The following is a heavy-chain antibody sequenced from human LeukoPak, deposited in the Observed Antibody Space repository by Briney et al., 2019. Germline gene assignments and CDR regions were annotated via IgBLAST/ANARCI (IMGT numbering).Heavy chain of an antibody. D-gene: IGHD6-13*01. Sequence: PSETLSLTCTVSGGSISSYYWSWIRQPPGKGLEWIGYIYYSGSTNYNPSLKSRVTISVDTSKNQFSLKLSSVTAADTAVYYCASYSPVSYYYYYYMDVWGKGTTVTVSS. J-gene: IGHJ6*03. CDR2: IYYSGST. V-gene: IGHV4-59*01. CDR1: GGSISSYY. CDR3: ASYSPVSYYYYYYMDV.